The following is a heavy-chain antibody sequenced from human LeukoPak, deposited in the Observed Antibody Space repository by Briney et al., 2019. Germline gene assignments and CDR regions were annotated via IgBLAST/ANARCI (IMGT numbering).Heavy chain of an antibody. D-gene: IGHD2-2*01. CDR2: ISYDGSNK. V-gene: IGHV3-30-3*01. CDR1: GFTFSSSA. J-gene: IGHJ4*02. CDR3: ARVAYCSSTSCYAGLDY. Sequence: GGSLRLSCAASGFTFSSSAMHWVRQAPGKGLEWVAVISYDGSNKYYADSVRGRFTISRDNSKNTLYLQMNSLRAEDTAVYYCARVAYCSSTSCYAGLDYWGQGTLVTVSS.